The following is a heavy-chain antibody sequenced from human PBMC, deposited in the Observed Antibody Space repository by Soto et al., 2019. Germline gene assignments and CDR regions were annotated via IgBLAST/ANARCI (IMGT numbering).Heavy chain of an antibody. CDR2: IYYSGST. Sequence: SATLSLTCSVSGGSIKNYYWNWLRQAPGKGLESSGYIYYSGSTNYPPSLRGRVTISVDTSKNQFSLKLSSVAAADTAVYYCARDREVWLRGWGFDPWGQGALVTVSS. CDR1: GGSIKNYY. V-gene: IGHV4-59*01. CDR3: ARDREVWLRGWGFDP. D-gene: IGHD2-21*01. J-gene: IGHJ5*02.